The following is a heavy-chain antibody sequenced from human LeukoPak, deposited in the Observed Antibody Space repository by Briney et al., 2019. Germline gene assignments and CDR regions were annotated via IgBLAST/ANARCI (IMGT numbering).Heavy chain of an antibody. CDR1: GYTFTSYY. D-gene: IGHD6-19*01. CDR2: INPSGGST. Sequence: ASVKVSCKASGYTFTSYYMHWVRQAPGQGLEWMGIINPSGGSTSYAQKFQGRVTMTRDTSTSTVYMELSSLRSEDTAVYYCAREKQWLVHYYYYGMDVWGQGTTVTVSS. J-gene: IGHJ6*02. V-gene: IGHV1-46*01. CDR3: AREKQWLVHYYYYGMDV.